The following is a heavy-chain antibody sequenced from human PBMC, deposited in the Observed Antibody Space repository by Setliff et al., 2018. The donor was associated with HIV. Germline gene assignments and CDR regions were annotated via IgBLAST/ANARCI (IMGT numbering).Heavy chain of an antibody. CDR1: GYTFTTYP. V-gene: IGHV1-46*01. Sequence: GPVKVSCKASGYTFTTYPMHWVRQAPGQGLEWMGVINTSGGSAGYAEKFRGRVTMTRDTSTNTVYMDLRNLRSEDTAVYYCARNQGDSSGWYAGDFWGHGTLVTVSS. CDR3: ARNQGDSSGWYAGDF. J-gene: IGHJ4*01. CDR2: INTSGGSA. D-gene: IGHD6-19*01.